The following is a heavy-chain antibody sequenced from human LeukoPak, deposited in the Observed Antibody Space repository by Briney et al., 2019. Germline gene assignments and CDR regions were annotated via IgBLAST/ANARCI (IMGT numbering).Heavy chain of an antibody. CDR3: ARDHHPYSSSWYYFDY. D-gene: IGHD6-13*01. V-gene: IGHV1-18*04. Sequence: ASVKVSCKASVYTFTNYGISWVRQAPGQGLEWMGWISAYNGNTNYAQKLQGRVNMTTDNTTSTAYMELRSLRSDETAVYYCARDHHPYSSSWYYFDYWGQGTLVTVSS. CDR1: VYTFTNYG. J-gene: IGHJ4*02. CDR2: ISAYNGNT.